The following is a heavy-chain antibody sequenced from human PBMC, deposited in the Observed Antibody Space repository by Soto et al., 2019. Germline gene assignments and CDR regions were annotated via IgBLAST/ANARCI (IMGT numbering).Heavy chain of an antibody. J-gene: IGHJ6*02. CDR3: ATCSTIRALYYYYYYGMDV. CDR1: GGTFSSYA. D-gene: IGHD5-12*01. CDR2: IIPIFGTA. V-gene: IGHV1-69*13. Sequence: ASVKVSCKASGGTFSSYAISWVRQAPGQGLEWMGGIIPIFGTANYAQKFQGRVTITADESTSTAYMELSSLRSEDTAVYYCATCSTIRALYYYYYYGMDVWGQGTTVTVSS.